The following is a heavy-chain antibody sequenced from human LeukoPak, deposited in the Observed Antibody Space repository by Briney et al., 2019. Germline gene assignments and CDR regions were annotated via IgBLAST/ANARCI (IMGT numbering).Heavy chain of an antibody. J-gene: IGHJ4*02. Sequence: PGRSLTLSCAASGFTFSSYAMHWVRPAPGKGLAWVAVISYDGSNKYYADSVKDRFTISRDNSKNTLYLQMNSLRAEDTAVYYCVRGYSGSYRFDCWGQGTLVTVSS. D-gene: IGHD1-26*01. CDR2: ISYDGSNK. CDR1: GFTFSSYA. V-gene: IGHV3-30-3*01. CDR3: VRGYSGSYRFDC.